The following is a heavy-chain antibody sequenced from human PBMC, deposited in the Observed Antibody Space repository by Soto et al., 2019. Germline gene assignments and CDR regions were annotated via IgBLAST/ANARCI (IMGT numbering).Heavy chain of an antibody. J-gene: IGHJ5*01. CDR1: GFTVSSSY. CDR3: TREASGSGWWSQGSFEF. V-gene: IGHV3-66*01. Sequence: EVQLVESGGGLVQPGGSLRLSCAASGFTVSSSYISWVRQAPGKRLEWVSTIYSSGSTYYADSVRGRFTISRDDSKNTLYLQMNSLSVDDTAVYYCTREASGSGWWSQGSFEFWGQGTLVIVSS. CDR2: IYSSGST. D-gene: IGHD6-19*01.